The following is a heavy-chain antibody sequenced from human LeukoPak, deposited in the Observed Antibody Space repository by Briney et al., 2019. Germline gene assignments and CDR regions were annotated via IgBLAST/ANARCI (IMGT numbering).Heavy chain of an antibody. CDR1: GFALRSHW. CDR3: ARNNGMDV. J-gene: IGHJ6*02. CDR2: VNRDGSET. V-gene: IGHV3-7*03. Sequence: PGRSLRLSCAASGFALRSHWMTWVRQVPGRGPEWVANVNRDGSETYYLDSVKGRFTISKDNAKNSLYLQMNSLRAEDTALYHCARNNGMDVWGQGTTVIVSS.